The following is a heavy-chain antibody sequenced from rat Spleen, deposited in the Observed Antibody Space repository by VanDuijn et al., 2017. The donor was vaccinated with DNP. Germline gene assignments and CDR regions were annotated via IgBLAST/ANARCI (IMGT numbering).Heavy chain of an antibody. D-gene: IGHD1-11*01. J-gene: IGHJ3*01. CDR2: ISTSGGST. Sequence: EVQLVESGGGLVQPGGSMKLSCAASEFTFSDYNMAWIRQAPTKGLEWVASISTSGGSTYYRDSVKGRFTISRDNAKSSLYLQMDSLRSEDTATYYCTKTGGNWVAHWGQGTLVTVSS. CDR1: EFTFSDYN. V-gene: IGHV5-25*01. CDR3: TKTGGNWVAH.